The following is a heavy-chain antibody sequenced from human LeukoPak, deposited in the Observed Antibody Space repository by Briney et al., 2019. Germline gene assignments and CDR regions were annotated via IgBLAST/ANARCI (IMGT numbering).Heavy chain of an antibody. CDR1: GYTFTSYY. CDR2: INPSGGST. Sequence: ASVKVSCKASGYTFTSYYMHWVRQAPGQGLEWMGIINPSGGSTSYAQKFQGRVTMTRDTSTSTVYMELSGLKSEDTAVYYCARRTAQLGMDYYYYMDVWGKGTTVTVSS. CDR3: ARRTAQLGMDYYYYMDV. V-gene: IGHV1-46*01. J-gene: IGHJ6*03. D-gene: IGHD7-27*01.